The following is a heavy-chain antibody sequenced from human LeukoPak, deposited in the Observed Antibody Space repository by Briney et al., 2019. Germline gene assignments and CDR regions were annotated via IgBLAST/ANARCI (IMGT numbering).Heavy chain of an antibody. CDR3: ARGRYFDWLPMGGYFQH. Sequence: SQTLSLTCALSGDSVSSNSAAWNWIRQSPSRGLEWLGRSYYRSKWYNDYAVSVKSRITINPDTSKNQFSLQLNSVTPEDTAVYYCARGRYFDWLPMGGYFQHWGQGTLVTVSS. CDR2: SYYRSKWYN. V-gene: IGHV6-1*01. CDR1: GDSVSSNSAA. D-gene: IGHD3-9*01. J-gene: IGHJ1*01.